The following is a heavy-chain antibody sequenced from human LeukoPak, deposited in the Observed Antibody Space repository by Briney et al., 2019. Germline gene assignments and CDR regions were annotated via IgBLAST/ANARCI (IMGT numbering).Heavy chain of an antibody. D-gene: IGHD3-16*02. Sequence: GGSLRLSCAASGFTFSSYAMSWVRQAPGKGLEWVSAISGSGGSTYYADSVKGRFTISRDNSKNTLYLQMNSLRAEDTAVYYCAKVYDYVWGSYRRKTYYFDYWGQGTLVTASS. CDR3: AKVYDYVWGSYRRKTYYFDY. CDR1: GFTFSSYA. V-gene: IGHV3-23*01. CDR2: ISGSGGST. J-gene: IGHJ4*02.